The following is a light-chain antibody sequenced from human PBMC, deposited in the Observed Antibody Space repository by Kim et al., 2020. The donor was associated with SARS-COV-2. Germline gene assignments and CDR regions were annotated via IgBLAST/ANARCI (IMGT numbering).Light chain of an antibody. CDR1: SSNIGTNY. CDR3: AAWGDSLTGVL. V-gene: IGLV1-47*01. CDR2: RNN. Sequence: ELTQPPSASGTPGQRVTISCSGSSSNIGTNYVYWYQHLPGTAPKLLIYRNNQRPSGVPDRFSGSKSGTSASLAISGLRSEDEADYYCAAWGDSLTGVLFGGGTQLTVL. J-gene: IGLJ2*01.